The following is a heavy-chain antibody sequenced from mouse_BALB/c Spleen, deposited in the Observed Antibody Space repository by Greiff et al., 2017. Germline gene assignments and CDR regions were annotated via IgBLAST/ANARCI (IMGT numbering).Heavy chain of an antibody. V-gene: IGHV5-6-5*01. Sequence: DVKLVESGGGLVKPGGSLKLSCAASGFTFSSYAMSWVRQTPEKRLEWVASISSGGSTYYPDSVKGRFTISRDNARNILYLQMSSLRSEDTAMYYCAREELSLFDYWGQGTTLTVSS. CDR2: ISSGGST. CDR3: AREELSLFDY. D-gene: IGHD1-1*02. J-gene: IGHJ2*01. CDR1: GFTFSSYA.